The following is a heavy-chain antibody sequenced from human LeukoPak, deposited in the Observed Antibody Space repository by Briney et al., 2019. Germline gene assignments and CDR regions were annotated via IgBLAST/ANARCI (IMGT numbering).Heavy chain of an antibody. CDR1: GGSISSSSYY. Sequence: SETLSLTCTVSGGSISSSSYYWGWIRQPPGKGLEWIGSIYYSGSTYYNPPLKSRVTISVDTSKNQFSLKLSSVTAADTAVHYCARQRGIAVAGYFDYWGQGTLVTVSS. J-gene: IGHJ4*02. D-gene: IGHD6-19*01. V-gene: IGHV4-39*01. CDR2: IYYSGST. CDR3: ARQRGIAVAGYFDY.